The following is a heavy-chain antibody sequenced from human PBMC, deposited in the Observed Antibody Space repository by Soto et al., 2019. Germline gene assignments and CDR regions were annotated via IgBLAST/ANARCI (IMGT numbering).Heavy chain of an antibody. CDR2: IRSWSDGGTT. J-gene: IGHJ4*02. CDR3: TTGTTVAKYYFDF. CDR1: GFTFHNAW. D-gene: IGHD1-1*01. Sequence: EVQLVESVGGLVEPGESLRLSCVASGFTFHNAWMSWVRQAPGKGLEWVGRIRSWSDGGTTDYGALVKGRFTISRDDSQNTLSLQMDSLKSEDTAVYYCTTGTTVAKYYFDFWGQGTLVTVSS. V-gene: IGHV3-15*01.